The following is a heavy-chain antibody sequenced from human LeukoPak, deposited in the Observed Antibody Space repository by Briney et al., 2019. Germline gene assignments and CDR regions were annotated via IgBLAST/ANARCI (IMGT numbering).Heavy chain of an antibody. CDR2: IWYDGSNK. V-gene: IGHV3-33*01. J-gene: IGHJ4*02. D-gene: IGHD5-24*01. CDR1: GFTFSSYG. CDR3: AREMATIVLDY. Sequence: PGRSLRLSCAASGFTFSSYGMHWVRQAPGKGLEWVAVIWYDGSNKYYADSVKGRFTISGDNSKNTLYLQMNSLRAEDTAVYYCAREMATIVLDYWGQGTLVTVSS.